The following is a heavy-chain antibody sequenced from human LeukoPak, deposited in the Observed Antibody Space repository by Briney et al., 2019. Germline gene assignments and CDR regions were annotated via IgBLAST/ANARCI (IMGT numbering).Heavy chain of an antibody. CDR3: ARDYDILTGYEAV. D-gene: IGHD3-9*01. CDR1: GYTFTSYY. Sequence: ASVKVSCKASGYTFTSYYMHWVRQAPGQGLEWMGIINPSGGSTSYAQKFQGRVTMTRDTSISTAYMELSRLRSDDTAVYYCARDYDILTGYEAVWGQGTLVTVSS. V-gene: IGHV1-46*01. CDR2: INPSGGST. J-gene: IGHJ4*02.